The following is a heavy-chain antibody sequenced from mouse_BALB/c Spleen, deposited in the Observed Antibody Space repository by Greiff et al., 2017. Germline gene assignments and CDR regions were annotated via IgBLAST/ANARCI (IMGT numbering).Heavy chain of an antibody. J-gene: IGHJ4*01. CDR1: GFTFSDYY. CDR2: ISDGGSYT. D-gene: IGHD1-1*01. Sequence: EVMLVESGGGLVKPGGSLKLSCAASGFTFSDYYMYWVRQTPEKRLEWVATISDGGSYTYYPDSVKGRFTISRDNAKNNLYLQMSSLKSEDTAMYYCARDYYGSSYPPYYAMDDWGQGTSVTVSS. V-gene: IGHV5-4*02. CDR3: ARDYYGSSYPPYYAMDD.